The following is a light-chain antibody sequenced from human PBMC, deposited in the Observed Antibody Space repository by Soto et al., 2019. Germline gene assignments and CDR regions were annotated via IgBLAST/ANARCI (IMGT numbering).Light chain of an antibody. CDR2: GAS. J-gene: IGKJ4*02. Sequence: YRASQSVSNNYLAWYQQNPGQATRLLIYGASNRATGIPDRFIVSGSGTDFTVTMSRLESEAVAAYYWQQYASAGTFTEGTKVDIK. V-gene: IGKV3-20*01. CDR1: QSVSNNY. CDR3: QQYASAGT.